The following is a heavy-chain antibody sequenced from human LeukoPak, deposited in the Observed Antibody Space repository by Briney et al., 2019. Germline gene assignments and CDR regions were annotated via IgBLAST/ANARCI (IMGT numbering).Heavy chain of an antibody. CDR1: GFTSSSYW. J-gene: IGHJ4*02. CDR2: IKQDGNEK. D-gene: IGHD3-22*01. V-gene: IGHV3-7*01. Sequence: QPGGSLRLSCAASGFTSSSYWMTWVRQAPGKGLEWVANIKQDGNEKSYVESVKGRFTISRDNAKNSLYLQMNSLRAEDTAVYFRARGFDSRFFDKWGQGTLVTVSS. CDR3: ARGFDSRFFDK.